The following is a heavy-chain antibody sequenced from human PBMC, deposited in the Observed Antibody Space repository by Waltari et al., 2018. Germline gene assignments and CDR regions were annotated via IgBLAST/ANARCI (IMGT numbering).Heavy chain of an antibody. D-gene: IGHD3-22*01. CDR3: AKFSAGYYDYFDY. J-gene: IGHJ4*02. CDR2: ISGSGGRP. V-gene: IGHV3-23*01. CDR1: GFTFSSYA. Sequence: EVQLLESGGGLVQPGGSLRLSCAASGFTFSSYAMSWVRQGPGKGLDGVDSISGSGGRPSDEESEKGRFNISRDNSKNTLYLQMNSLRAEDTAVYYCAKFSAGYYDYFDYWGQGTLVTVSS.